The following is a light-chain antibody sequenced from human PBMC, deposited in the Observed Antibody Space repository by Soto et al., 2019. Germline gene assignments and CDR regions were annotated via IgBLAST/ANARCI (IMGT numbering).Light chain of an antibody. J-gene: IGKJ1*01. CDR3: QEYNTWPWT. CDR1: QSVNSN. Sequence: ETVSTQSPATLSVSPGERATLSCLASQSVNSNLAWYQQKLGQAPRVLIYGASTRATGIPDRFSGSGSGTECMLTISSLQSEDFAVYYCQEYNTWPWTFGQGTKVEIK. CDR2: GAS. V-gene: IGKV3-15*01.